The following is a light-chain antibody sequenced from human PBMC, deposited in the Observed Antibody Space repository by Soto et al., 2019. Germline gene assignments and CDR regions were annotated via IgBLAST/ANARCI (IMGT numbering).Light chain of an antibody. CDR3: QQYGSSGWT. CDR2: GAS. CDR1: RSVSSSY. J-gene: IGKJ1*01. V-gene: IGKV3-20*01. Sequence: EVVLTQSPGTLSLSPGERATLSCGASRSVSSSYLAWYQQKPGQAPRLLIYGASSRATGIPDRFGGSGSGTDFTLIISRLQPEDFAVYYCQQYGSSGWTFGQGTKVEIK.